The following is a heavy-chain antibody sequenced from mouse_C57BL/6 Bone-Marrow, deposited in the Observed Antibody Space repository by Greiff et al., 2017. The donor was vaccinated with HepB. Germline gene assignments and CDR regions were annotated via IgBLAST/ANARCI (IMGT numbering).Heavy chain of an antibody. J-gene: IGHJ3*01. Sequence: VQLVESGAELARPGASVKLSCKASGYTFTSYGISWVKQRTGQGLEWIGEIYPRSGNTYYNEKFKGKATLTADKSSSTAYMELRSLTSEDSAVYFCARTIYYDYGPWFAYWGQGTRVTVSA. V-gene: IGHV1-81*01. D-gene: IGHD2-4*01. CDR2: IYPRSGNT. CDR1: GYTFTSYG. CDR3: ARTIYYDYGPWFAY.